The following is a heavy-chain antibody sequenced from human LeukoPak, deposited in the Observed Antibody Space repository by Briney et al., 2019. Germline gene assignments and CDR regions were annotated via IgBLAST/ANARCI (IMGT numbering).Heavy chain of an antibody. D-gene: IGHD3-3*01. CDR2: INPSGGST. Sequence: GASVKVSCKASGYTFTSYGISWVRQAPGQGLEWMGIINPSGGSTSYAQKFQGRVTMTRDTSISTAYMELSRLRSDDTAVYYCARDLGRTLGYDFWSGAKTYYYMDVWGKGTTVTVSS. CDR1: GYTFTSYG. V-gene: IGHV1-46*01. J-gene: IGHJ6*03. CDR3: ARDLGRTLGYDFWSGAKTYYYMDV.